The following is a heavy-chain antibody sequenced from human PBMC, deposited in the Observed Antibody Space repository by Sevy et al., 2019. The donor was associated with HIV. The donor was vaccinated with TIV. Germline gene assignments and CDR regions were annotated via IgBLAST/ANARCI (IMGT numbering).Heavy chain of an antibody. J-gene: IGHJ1*01. D-gene: IGHD3-22*01. Sequence: SGPTLAKPTQTLTLTCTFSGFSLSTSGVGVGWIRQPPGKALEWLAVIYWNDDQRYSPSLKSRLTITKDTSKNQVVLTMTNMDPVDTATYYCADRGGAHYYDSSGYYTRAEYLEHWGQGTLVTVSS. CDR2: IYWNDDQ. CDR1: GFSLSTSGVG. V-gene: IGHV2-5*01. CDR3: ADRGGAHYYDSSGYYTRAEYLEH.